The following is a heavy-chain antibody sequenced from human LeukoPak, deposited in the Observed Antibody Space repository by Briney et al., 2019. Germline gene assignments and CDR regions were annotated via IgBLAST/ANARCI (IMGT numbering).Heavy chain of an antibody. V-gene: IGHV1-69*04. CDR2: IIPILGIA. Sequence: ASVKVSCKASGGTFSSYAISWVRQAPGQGLEWMGRIIPILGIANYAQKFQGRVTITADKSTSTAYMELSSLRSEDTAVYYCATRLSSYYDFWSGYSPIDYWGQGTLVTVSS. CDR1: GGTFSSYA. CDR3: ATRLSSYYDFWSGYSPIDY. D-gene: IGHD3-3*01. J-gene: IGHJ4*02.